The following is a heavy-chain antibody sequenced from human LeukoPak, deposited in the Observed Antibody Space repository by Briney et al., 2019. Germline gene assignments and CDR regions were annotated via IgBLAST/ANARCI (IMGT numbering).Heavy chain of an antibody. CDR3: ASSSGWQRGIVY. D-gene: IGHD6-19*01. J-gene: IGHJ4*02. CDR1: GGSISSYY. V-gene: IGHV4-59*01. Sequence: SETLSLTCTVFGGSISSYYWSWIRQPPGKGLEWIGYIYYSGSTNHNPSLKSRVTISVDTSKNQFSLKLSSVTAADTAVYYCASSSGWQRGIVYWGQGTLVTVSS. CDR2: IYYSGST.